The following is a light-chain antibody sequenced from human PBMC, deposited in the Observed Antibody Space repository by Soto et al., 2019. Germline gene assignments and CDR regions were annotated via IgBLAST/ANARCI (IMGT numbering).Light chain of an antibody. V-gene: IGLV1-47*01. J-gene: IGLJ3*02. CDR3: AGWDDSLSGWV. CDR1: SSNIGSNY. Sequence: QSVLTQTPSASGTPGQRVTISCSGSSSNIGSNYVYWYQQLPGTAPKVLIYRNNQRPSGVPDRFSGSKSGTSASLAISGRRPEDEADYFCAGWDDSLSGWVFGGGTKVTVL. CDR2: RNN.